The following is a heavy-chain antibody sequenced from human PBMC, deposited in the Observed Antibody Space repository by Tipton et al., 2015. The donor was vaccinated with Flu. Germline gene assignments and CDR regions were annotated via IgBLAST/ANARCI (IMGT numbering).Heavy chain of an antibody. V-gene: IGHV3-64*01. J-gene: IGHJ4*02. CDR3: AREGRYCISATCYQFDY. D-gene: IGHD2-2*01. CDR2: VGSNGLDT. CDR1: GFTFSSYA. Sequence: SLRLSCAASGFTFSSYAMHWVRQAPGKGPEYVSAVGSNGLDTYYANSVEGRFTISRDNSKNTMYLQMGSLRAEDMAVYYCAREGRYCISATCYQFDYWGQGTLVTVSS.